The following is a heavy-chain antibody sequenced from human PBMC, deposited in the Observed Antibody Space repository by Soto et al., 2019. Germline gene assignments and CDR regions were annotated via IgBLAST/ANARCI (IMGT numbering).Heavy chain of an antibody. D-gene: IGHD3-9*01. CDR3: AHRPKCDWHFDY. CDR1: GFSLSTNGVG. V-gene: IGHV2-5*02. CDR2: IYWDDDK. Sequence: QITLKESGPTLVKPTQTLTLTCTFSGFSLSTNGVGVGWIRQPPGKALEWLALIYWDDDKRYSPSLKSRLTITKDTSKNQVVLTMTNMDPVDTATYYCAHRPKCDWHFDYWGQGTLVTVSS. J-gene: IGHJ4*02.